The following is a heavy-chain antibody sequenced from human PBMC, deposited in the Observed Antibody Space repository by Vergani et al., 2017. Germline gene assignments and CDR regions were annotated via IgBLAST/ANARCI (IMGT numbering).Heavy chain of an antibody. V-gene: IGHV3-66*02. D-gene: IGHD3-10*01. CDR2: LYSGADT. Sequence: ELQLVESGGGLVQPGGSLRLSCAASGSTVSGNYMTWVRQAPGKGLEWVSQLYSGADTYYADSVKGRITISRETSKNTLHLQINNRRVEDTTVYYCARGNYYGSVTYVEPWCQETLVTVSS. CDR1: GSTVSGNY. CDR3: ARGNYYGSVTYVEP. J-gene: IGHJ5*02.